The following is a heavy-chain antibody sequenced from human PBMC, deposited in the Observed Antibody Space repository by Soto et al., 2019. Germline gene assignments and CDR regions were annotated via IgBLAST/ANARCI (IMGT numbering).Heavy chain of an antibody. CDR1: GFTLSSYA. CDR2: ISGSGGST. J-gene: IGHJ6*02. Sequence: GGSLRLSCAASGFTLSSYAMSWVRQAPGKGLEWVSAISGSGGSTYYADSVKGRFTISRDNSKNTLYLQMNSLRAEDTAVYYCAKVGGMLYYYGMDVWGQGTTVTVSS. V-gene: IGHV3-23*01. D-gene: IGHD2-8*01. CDR3: AKVGGMLYYYGMDV.